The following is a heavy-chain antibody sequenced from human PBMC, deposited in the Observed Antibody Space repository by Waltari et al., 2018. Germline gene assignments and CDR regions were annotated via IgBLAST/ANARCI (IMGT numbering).Heavy chain of an antibody. V-gene: IGHV1-46*01. CDR1: GYPFPSYY. Sequence: QVQLVQSGAELKKPGSSGQLSCKASGYPFPSYYIQWVRQAPGQGLEWMGVMNSGGDTTIYAQKFQGRVTMTRDTSTSTVYMELSSLRSEDTAVYYCARLGITMTPDYWGQGTLVTVSS. CDR3: ARLGITMTPDY. J-gene: IGHJ4*02. CDR2: MNSGGDTT.